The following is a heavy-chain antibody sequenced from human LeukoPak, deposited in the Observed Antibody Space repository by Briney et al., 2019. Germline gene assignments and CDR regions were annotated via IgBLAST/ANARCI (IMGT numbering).Heavy chain of an antibody. J-gene: IGHJ6*02. CDR1: GYTLTELS. CDR3: ARDPRYSYGPDYYYYYGMDV. D-gene: IGHD5-18*01. CDR2: FDPEDGET. V-gene: IGHV1-24*01. Sequence: ASVKVSCKVSGYTLTELSMHWVRQAPGKGLEWMGGFDPEDGETIYAQKFQGRVTMTEDTSTDTAYMELSSLRSEDTAVYYCARDPRYSYGPDYYYYYGMDVWGQGTTVTVSS.